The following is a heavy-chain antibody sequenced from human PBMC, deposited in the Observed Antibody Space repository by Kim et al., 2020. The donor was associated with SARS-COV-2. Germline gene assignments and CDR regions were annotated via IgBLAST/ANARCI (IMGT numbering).Heavy chain of an antibody. V-gene: IGHV4-34*01. Sequence: SETLSLTCAVYGGSFSGYYWSWIRQPPGKGLEWIGEINHSGSTNYNPSLKSRVTISVDTSKNQFSLKLSSVTAADTAVYYCARGRIAAGDYWGQGTLVTVSS. CDR2: INHSGST. D-gene: IGHD6-25*01. CDR3: ARGRIAAGDY. CDR1: GGSFSGYY. J-gene: IGHJ4*02.